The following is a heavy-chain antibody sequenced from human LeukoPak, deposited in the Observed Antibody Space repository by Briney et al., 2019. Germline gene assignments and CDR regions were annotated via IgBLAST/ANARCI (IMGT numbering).Heavy chain of an antibody. D-gene: IGHD3-22*01. J-gene: IGHJ3*02. CDR1: GYTFTSYG. V-gene: IGHV1-18*01. Sequence: GASVKVSCKASGYTFTSYGISWVRQAPGQGLEWMGWISAYNGNTNYAQKLQGRVTMTTDTSTSTAYMELRSLRSDDTAVYYCARVLRLSMIVVVILAFDIWGQGTMVTVSS. CDR2: ISAYNGNT. CDR3: ARVLRLSMIVVVILAFDI.